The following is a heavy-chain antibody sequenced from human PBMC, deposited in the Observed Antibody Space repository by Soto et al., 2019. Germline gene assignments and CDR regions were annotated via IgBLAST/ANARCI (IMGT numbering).Heavy chain of an antibody. Sequence: PGGSLRLSCAASGFTFISYAMSWVRQAPGKGLEWVSAISGSGGSTYYADSVKGRFTISRDNSKNTLYLQMNSLRAEDTAVYYCAKEVAVAGTYNWFDPWGQGTLVTVSS. CDR1: GFTFISYA. CDR2: ISGSGGST. J-gene: IGHJ5*02. CDR3: AKEVAVAGTYNWFDP. V-gene: IGHV3-23*01. D-gene: IGHD6-19*01.